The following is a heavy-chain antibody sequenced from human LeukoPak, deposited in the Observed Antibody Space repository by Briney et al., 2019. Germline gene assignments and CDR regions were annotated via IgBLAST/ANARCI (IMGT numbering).Heavy chain of an antibody. CDR1: GFTFSSYA. D-gene: IGHD6-19*01. CDR2: ISGSGGST. CDR3: AKASSGWFSDGMDV. Sequence: GSLRPSCAASGFTFSSYAMSWVRQAPGKGLEGVSAISGSGGSTYYAESVKGRFTISRDNSKNTLYLQMNSLRAEDTAVYYCAKASSGWFSDGMDVWGQGTTVTVSS. J-gene: IGHJ6*02. V-gene: IGHV3-23*01.